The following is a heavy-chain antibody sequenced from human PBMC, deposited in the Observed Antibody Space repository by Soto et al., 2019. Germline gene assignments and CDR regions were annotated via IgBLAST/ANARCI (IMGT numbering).Heavy chain of an antibody. V-gene: IGHV3-23*01. CDR3: AKATQIVVVPAAIDLGY. Sequence: GGSLRLSCAASGFTFSSYAMSWVRQAPGKGLEWVSAISGSGGSTYYADSVKGRFTISRDNSKNTLYLQMNSLRAEDTAVYYCAKATQIVVVPAAIDLGYWGQGTLVTVSS. D-gene: IGHD2-2*01. CDR1: GFTFSSYA. CDR2: ISGSGGST. J-gene: IGHJ4*02.